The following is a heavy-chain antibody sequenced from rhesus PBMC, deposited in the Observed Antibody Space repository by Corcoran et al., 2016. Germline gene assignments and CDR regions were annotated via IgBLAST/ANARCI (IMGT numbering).Heavy chain of an antibody. Sequence: EVQLVESGGGLAKPGGSLRLSCAASGFTFSDYYMDWVRQDPGKGLEWVSRISNGGGSTWYADSVKGRFTISRENAKNILYFQMNSLRAEDTAVYYCALLGGGGSWDDAVDFWGQGLRVTVSS. D-gene: IGHD6-25*01. V-gene: IGHV3-178*01. J-gene: IGHJ3*01. CDR2: ISNGGGST. CDR1: GFTFSDYY. CDR3: ALLGGGGSWDDAVDF.